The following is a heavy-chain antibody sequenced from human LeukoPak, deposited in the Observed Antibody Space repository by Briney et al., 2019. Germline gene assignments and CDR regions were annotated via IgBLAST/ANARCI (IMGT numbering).Heavy chain of an antibody. CDR3: ARVDTAMVMGPYYYYYYYMDV. CDR1: GFTFSDYY. V-gene: IGHV3-11*01. CDR2: ISSSGSTI. Sequence: GGSQRLSCAASGFTFSDYYMSWIRQAPGKGLEWVSYISSSGSTIYYADSVKGRFTISRDNAKNSLYLQMNSLRAEDTAVYYCARVDTAMVMGPYYYYYYYMDVWGKGTTVTVSS. J-gene: IGHJ6*03. D-gene: IGHD5-18*01.